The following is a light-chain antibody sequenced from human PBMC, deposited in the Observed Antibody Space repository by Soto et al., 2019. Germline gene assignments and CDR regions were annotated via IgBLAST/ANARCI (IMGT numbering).Light chain of an antibody. CDR2: DNS. CDR3: QSYDTSLSGWVV. Sequence: QSVLTQPASVSGAPGQRVTISCTGGSSNIGAGYDVHWYRQLPGTAPELLIYDNSNRPSGVPARFSGSKSGTSASLAITGLQADDEADYHCQSYDTSLSGWVVFGGGTKLTVL. V-gene: IGLV1-40*01. CDR1: SSNIGAGYD. J-gene: IGLJ2*01.